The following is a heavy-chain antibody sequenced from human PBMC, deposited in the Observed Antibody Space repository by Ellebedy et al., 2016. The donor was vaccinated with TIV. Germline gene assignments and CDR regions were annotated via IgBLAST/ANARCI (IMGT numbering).Heavy chain of an antibody. D-gene: IGHD3-10*02. J-gene: IGHJ4*02. CDR3: ARQAATMSSFDY. V-gene: IGHV5-10-1*01. CDR2: IDPSDSYT. Sequence: GESLKISCQGSGNSFTSYWISWVRQMPGKGLEWMGRIDPSDSYTNYSPSFQGHVTISADKSINTAYLQWSSLKASDTAMYYCARQAATMSSFDYWGQGTLVTVSS. CDR1: GNSFTSYW.